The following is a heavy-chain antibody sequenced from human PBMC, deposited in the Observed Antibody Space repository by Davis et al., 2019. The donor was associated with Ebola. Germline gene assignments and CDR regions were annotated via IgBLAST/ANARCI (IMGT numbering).Heavy chain of an antibody. D-gene: IGHD6-6*01. J-gene: IGHJ4*02. CDR1: GGSFSGYY. Sequence: GSLRLSCAVYGGSFSGYYWSWIRQPPGKGLEWIGEINHSGSTNYNPSLKSRVTISVDRSKNQFSLKLSSVTAADTAVYYCARRSIAAPFDYWGQGTLVTVSS. V-gene: IGHV4-34*01. CDR3: ARRSIAAPFDY. CDR2: INHSGST.